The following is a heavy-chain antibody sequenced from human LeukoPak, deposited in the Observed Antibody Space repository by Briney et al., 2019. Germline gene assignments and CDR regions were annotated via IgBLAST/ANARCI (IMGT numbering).Heavy chain of an antibody. CDR2: IYPGDSDT. CDR1: GYSFTSYW. Sequence: GESLKISCKGSGYSFTSYWIGWVRQMPGKGLEWMGVIYPGDSDTRYSPSFQGQVTISADKSISTAYLQWSSLKASDTAMYYCARRRSDGSGIRWFDPWGQGTLVTVSS. V-gene: IGHV5-51*01. CDR3: ARRRSDGSGIRWFDP. J-gene: IGHJ5*02. D-gene: IGHD3-10*01.